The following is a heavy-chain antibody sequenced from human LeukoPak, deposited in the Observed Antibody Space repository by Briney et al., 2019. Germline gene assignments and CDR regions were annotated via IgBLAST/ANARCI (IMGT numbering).Heavy chain of an antibody. CDR1: GFTFSDYS. J-gene: IGHJ3*02. CDR2: ISSGGSTI. V-gene: IGHV3-48*01. Sequence: GGSLRLSCAASGFTFSDYSMNWVRQAPGKGLEWVSYISSGGSTIYYADSVKGRFTISRDNSKKMLYLQMNSLRAEDTAVYYCARGLVVGGTDAFDIWGQGTMVTVSS. D-gene: IGHD1-26*01. CDR3: ARGLVVGGTDAFDI.